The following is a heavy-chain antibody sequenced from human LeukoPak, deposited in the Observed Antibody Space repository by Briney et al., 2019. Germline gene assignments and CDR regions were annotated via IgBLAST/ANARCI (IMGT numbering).Heavy chain of an antibody. CDR3: ARALLNYDFWSGHNYYYYYGMDV. J-gene: IGHJ6*02. D-gene: IGHD3-3*01. Sequence: ASVKVSCKASGYTFTSYDINWIQQATGQGLEWMGWMNPNSGNTGYAQKFQGRVTMTRNTSISTAYMELSSLRSEDTAVYYCARALLNYDFWSGHNYYYYYGMDVWGQGTTVTVSS. CDR1: GYTFTSYD. V-gene: IGHV1-8*01. CDR2: MNPNSGNT.